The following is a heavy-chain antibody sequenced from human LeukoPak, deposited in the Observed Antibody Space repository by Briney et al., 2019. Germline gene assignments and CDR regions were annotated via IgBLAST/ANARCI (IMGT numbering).Heavy chain of an antibody. Sequence: ASVKVSCKVSGYTLTELSMHWVRQAPGKGLEWMGGFDPEDGETIYAQKFQGRVTMTEDTSTDTAYMELSSLRSEDTAVYYCATVAASGYPTYYFDYWGQGILVTVSS. CDR3: ATVAASGYPTYYFDY. D-gene: IGHD3-22*01. J-gene: IGHJ4*02. CDR2: FDPEDGET. V-gene: IGHV1-24*01. CDR1: GYTLTELS.